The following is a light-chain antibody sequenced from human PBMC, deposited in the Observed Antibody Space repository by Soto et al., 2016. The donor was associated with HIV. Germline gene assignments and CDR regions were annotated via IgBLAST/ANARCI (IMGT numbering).Light chain of an antibody. CDR2: GKN. J-gene: IGLJ2*01. V-gene: IGLV3-19*01. Sequence: SSELTQDPALSVALGQTVRVTCQGDSLRTSYASWYQQKPGQAPVLVIYGKNNRPSGIPDRFSGSSSGNTASLTITGAQAEDEADYCCNSRDSNTHHVIFGGGTKLSVL. CDR1: SLRTSY. CDR3: NSRDSNTHHVI.